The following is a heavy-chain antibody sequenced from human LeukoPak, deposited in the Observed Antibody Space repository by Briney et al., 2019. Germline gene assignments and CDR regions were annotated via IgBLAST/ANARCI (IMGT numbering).Heavy chain of an antibody. D-gene: IGHD6-13*01. CDR2: IYSGGST. CDR3: ARVNIASAGLYYFDY. Sequence: GGSLRLSCAASGFTVSSSYMTWVRPAPGKGLEWVSVIYSGGSTYYADSVKGRFTISRDNSKNTLYLQMNSLRAEDTAVYYCARVNIASAGLYYFDYWGQGTLVTVSS. V-gene: IGHV3-66*02. J-gene: IGHJ4*02. CDR1: GFTVSSSY.